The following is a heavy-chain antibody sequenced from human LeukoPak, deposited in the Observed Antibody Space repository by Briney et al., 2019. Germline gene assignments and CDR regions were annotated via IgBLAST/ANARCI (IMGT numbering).Heavy chain of an antibody. Sequence: GGSLRLSCAASGFTFSNAWMSWVRQAPGKGLEWVGRIKSKTDGETTDYAAPVKGRFTISRDDSKNTLYLQMNSLKTEDTAVYYCTTDLRCSGGSCYSAPYYYYYYMDVWGKGTTVTVSS. CDR2: IKSKTDGETT. J-gene: IGHJ6*03. D-gene: IGHD2-15*01. CDR3: TTDLRCSGGSCYSAPYYYYYYMDV. CDR1: GFTFSNAW. V-gene: IGHV3-15*01.